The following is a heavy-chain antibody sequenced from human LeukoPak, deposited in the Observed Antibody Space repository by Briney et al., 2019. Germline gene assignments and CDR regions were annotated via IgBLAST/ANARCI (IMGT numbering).Heavy chain of an antibody. V-gene: IGHV3-73*01. CDR3: ARAGRRVPYDILTGPFDY. D-gene: IGHD3-9*01. CDR1: GFTFSGSV. CDR2: IRSKANSYAT. J-gene: IGHJ4*02. Sequence: GGSLRLSCAASGFTFSGSVMHWVRQASGKGLEWVGRIRSKANSYATAYAASVKGRFTISRDDSKNTAYLQMNSLKTEDTAVYYCARAGRRVPYDILTGPFDYWGQGTLVTVSS.